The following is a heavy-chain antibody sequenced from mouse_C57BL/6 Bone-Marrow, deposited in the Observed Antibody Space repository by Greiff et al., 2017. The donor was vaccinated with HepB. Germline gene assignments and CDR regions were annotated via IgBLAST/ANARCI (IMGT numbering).Heavy chain of an antibody. J-gene: IGHJ3*01. CDR3: AREGDGYPWFAY. Sequence: DVHLVESGPGLVKPSQSLSLTCSVTGYSITSGYYWNWIRQFPGNKLEWMGYISYDGSNNYNPSLKNRISITRDTSKNQFFLKLNSVTTEDTATYYCAREGDGYPWFAYWGQGTLVTVSA. D-gene: IGHD2-3*01. V-gene: IGHV3-6*01. CDR2: ISYDGSN. CDR1: GYSITSGYY.